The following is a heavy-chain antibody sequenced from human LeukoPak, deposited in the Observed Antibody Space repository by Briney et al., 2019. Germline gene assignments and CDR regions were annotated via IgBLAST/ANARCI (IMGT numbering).Heavy chain of an antibody. D-gene: IGHD4-17*01. J-gene: IGHJ5*02. Sequence: GGSLRLSCAASGFSFSASAMHWVRQAPGKGREWVGRIKTKVDNYATAYAASAKGRFIISRDESKNTAYLQMNSLKTEDTAMYFCTRLAYGDFRFDPWGQGTLVTVSS. CDR3: TRLAYGDFRFDP. V-gene: IGHV3-73*01. CDR1: GFSFSASA. CDR2: IKTKVDNYAT.